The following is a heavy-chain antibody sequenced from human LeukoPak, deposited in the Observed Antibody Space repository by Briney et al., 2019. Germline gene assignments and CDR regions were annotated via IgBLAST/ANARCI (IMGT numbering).Heavy chain of an antibody. D-gene: IGHD6-13*01. Sequence: ASVKVSCKASGYTFTSYYVHWVRQAPGQGLEWMGIINPSGGSTSYAQKFQGRVTMTRDTSTSTVYMELSSLRSEDTAVYYCTAAGNRRGDYWGQGTLVTVSS. V-gene: IGHV1-46*01. J-gene: IGHJ4*02. CDR2: INPSGGST. CDR1: GYTFTSYY. CDR3: TAAGNRRGDY.